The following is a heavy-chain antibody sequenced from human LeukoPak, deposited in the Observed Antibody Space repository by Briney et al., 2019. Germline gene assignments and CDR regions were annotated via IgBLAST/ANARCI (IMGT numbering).Heavy chain of an antibody. CDR3: ASRYCSSTSCPTSYYYYYYYMDV. D-gene: IGHD2-2*01. CDR2: IIPIFGTA. Sequence: SVKVSCKASGGTFSSYAISWVRQAPGQGLEWMGGIIPIFGTANYAQKFQGGVTITADESTSTAYMELSSLRSEDTAVYYCASRYCSSTSCPTSYYYYYYYMDVWGKGTTVTVSS. CDR1: GGTFSSYA. V-gene: IGHV1-69*01. J-gene: IGHJ6*03.